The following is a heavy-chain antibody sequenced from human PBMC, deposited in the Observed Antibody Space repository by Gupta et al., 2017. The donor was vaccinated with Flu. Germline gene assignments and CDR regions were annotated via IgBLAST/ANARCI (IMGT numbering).Heavy chain of an antibody. Sequence: QVQLQESGPGLVKPSETLSLTCAVSGFSISRGYYWGWIRQPPGKGLEWIGSNYHTGSTYYNPSLKSRVTMSVDTSKNQLSVRLSSVTAADTAVYYCARDIRANRGFDSWGQGALVTVSS. CDR1: GFSISRGYY. V-gene: IGHV4-38-2*02. CDR3: ARDIRANRGFDS. D-gene: IGHD1-26*01. J-gene: IGHJ4*01. CDR2: NYHTGST.